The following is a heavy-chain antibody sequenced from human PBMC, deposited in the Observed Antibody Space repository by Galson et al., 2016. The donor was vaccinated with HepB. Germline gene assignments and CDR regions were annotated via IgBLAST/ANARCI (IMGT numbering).Heavy chain of an antibody. J-gene: IGHJ4*02. CDR1: GFTFSSYA. CDR3: AKNDILAGYSAFDY. Sequence: SLRLSCAASGFTFSSYAMHWVRQAPGKGLEWVAVISYDGSHKYYAASVKGRFTISRDNSKNTLSLQMNSLRAEDTAVYYVAKNDILAGYSAFDYWGQGTLVTVSS. CDR2: ISYDGSHK. D-gene: IGHD3-9*01. V-gene: IGHV3-30*18.